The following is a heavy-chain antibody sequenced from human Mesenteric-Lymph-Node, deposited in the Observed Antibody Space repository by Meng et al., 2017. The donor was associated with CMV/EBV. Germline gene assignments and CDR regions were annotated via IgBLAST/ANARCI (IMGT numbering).Heavy chain of an antibody. Sequence: ASVKVSCKASGYTFTGYYMHWVRQAPGQGLEWMGWISSYNGNTNYAQNFQGRVTMTTHTSTSTAYMELRSLRSDDTAVYYCARDRYNDYGTLDYAFDIWGQGTMVTVSS. D-gene: IGHD4-17*01. CDR2: ISSYNGNT. J-gene: IGHJ3*02. CDR3: ARDRYNDYGTLDYAFDI. CDR1: GYTFTGYY. V-gene: IGHV1-18*04.